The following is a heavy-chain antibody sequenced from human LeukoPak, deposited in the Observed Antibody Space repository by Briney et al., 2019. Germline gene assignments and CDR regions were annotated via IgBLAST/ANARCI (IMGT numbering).Heavy chain of an antibody. Sequence: PGGSLRLSCAASGFTFSTYAMSWVRQAPGKGLEWVSGISGSGGGTYYADSVRGRFTISRDNSKNTLYLQMNSLRAEDTAVYYCGKDLIGLAYFFDNWGHGTLV. D-gene: IGHD3-16*02. CDR2: ISGSGGGT. CDR1: GFTFSTYA. CDR3: GKDLIGLAYFFDN. V-gene: IGHV3-23*01. J-gene: IGHJ4*01.